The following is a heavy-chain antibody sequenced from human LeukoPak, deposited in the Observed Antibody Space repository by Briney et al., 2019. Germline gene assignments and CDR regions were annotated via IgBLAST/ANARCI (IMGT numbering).Heavy chain of an antibody. V-gene: IGHV1-8*02. CDR3: ARTEQLGTYYYYYMDV. CDR2: MNPNSGNT. D-gene: IGHD6-6*01. CDR1: GYTFTSYD. J-gene: IGHJ6*03. Sequence: GASVKVSCKASGYTFTSYDINWVRQATGQGLEWMGWMNPNSGNTGYAQKLQGRVTMTTDTSTSTAYMELRSLRSDDTAVYYCARTEQLGTYYYYYMDVWGKGTTVTVSS.